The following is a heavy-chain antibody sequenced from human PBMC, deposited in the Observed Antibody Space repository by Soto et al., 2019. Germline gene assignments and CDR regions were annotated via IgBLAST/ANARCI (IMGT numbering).Heavy chain of an antibody. V-gene: IGHV3-30*18. D-gene: IGHD5-12*01. Sequence: GGSLRLSCAASGFTFSSYGMHWVRQAPGKGLEWVAVISYDGSNKYYADSVKGRFTISRDKSKNTLYLQMNSLRAEDTAVYYCAKDMEEYSGYDTRIYYYYGMDVWGQGTTVTVSS. CDR1: GFTFSSYG. J-gene: IGHJ6*02. CDR3: AKDMEEYSGYDTRIYYYYGMDV. CDR2: ISYDGSNK.